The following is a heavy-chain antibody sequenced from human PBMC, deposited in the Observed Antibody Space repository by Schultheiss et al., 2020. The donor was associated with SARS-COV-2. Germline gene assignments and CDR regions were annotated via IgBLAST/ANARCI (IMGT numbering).Heavy chain of an antibody. CDR3: ARVRSIAARPQWFDP. D-gene: IGHD6-6*01. V-gene: IGHV4-38-2*01. Sequence: SQTLSLTCAVSGYSISSGYYWGWIRQPPGKGLEWIGSIYHSGSTYYNPSLKSRVTISVDTSKNQFSLKLSSVTAADTAVYYCARVRSIAARPQWFDPWGQGTLVTVSS. CDR2: IYHSGST. CDR1: GYSISSGYY. J-gene: IGHJ5*02.